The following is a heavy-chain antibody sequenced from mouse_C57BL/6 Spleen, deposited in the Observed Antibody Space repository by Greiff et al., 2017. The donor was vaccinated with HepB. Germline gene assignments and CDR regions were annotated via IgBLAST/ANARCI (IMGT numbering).Heavy chain of an antibody. CDR3: AESYAMDY. CDR1: GYTFTSYW. CDR2: IDPSDSYT. V-gene: IGHV1-50*01. D-gene: IGHD6-2*01. J-gene: IGHJ4*01. Sequence: QVQLKQPGAELVKPGASVKLSCKASGYTFTSYWMQWVKQRPGQGLEWIGEIDPSDSYTNYNQKFKGKATLTVDTSSSTAYMQLSSLTSEDSAVYYCAESYAMDYWGQGTSVTVSS.